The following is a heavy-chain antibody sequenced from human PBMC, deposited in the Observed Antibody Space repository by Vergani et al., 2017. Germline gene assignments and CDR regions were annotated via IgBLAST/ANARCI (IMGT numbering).Heavy chain of an antibody. D-gene: IGHD4-17*01. CDR2: IKQDGSEK. V-gene: IGHV3-7*04. CDR3: ARAGLNGDYRSLXFDY. Sequence: EVQLVESGGGLVQPGGSLRLSCAASGFTFSSYWMSWVRQAPGKGLEWVANIKQDGSEKYYVDSVKGRFTISRDNAKNSLYLQMNRLRAEDTAVYYCARAGLNGDYRSLXFDYGGQGTLVTVSS. J-gene: IGHJ4*02. CDR1: GFTFSSYW.